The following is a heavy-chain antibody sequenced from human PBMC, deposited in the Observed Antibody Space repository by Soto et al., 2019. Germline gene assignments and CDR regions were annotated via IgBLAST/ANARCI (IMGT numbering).Heavy chain of an antibody. D-gene: IGHD6-6*01. CDR2: IYPGDSDT. CDR1: GYSFTSYW. CDR3: ARYKSSSSYYYGMDV. J-gene: IGHJ6*02. Sequence: GESLKISCKGSGYSFTSYWIDWVRQMPGKGLEWMGIIYPGDSDTRYSPSFQGQVTISADKSISTAYLQWSSLKASDTAMYYCARYKSSSSYYYGMDVWGQGTTVTVSS. V-gene: IGHV5-51*01.